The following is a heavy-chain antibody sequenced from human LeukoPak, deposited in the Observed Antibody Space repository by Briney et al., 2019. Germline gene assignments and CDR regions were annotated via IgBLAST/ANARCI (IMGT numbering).Heavy chain of an antibody. D-gene: IGHD5-18*01. J-gene: IGHJ4*02. V-gene: IGHV5-51*01. Sequence: PGESLKTSCKDSGHSFTSYWIGWVRQMPGKGLEWMGIIYPGGSDTRYSPSFQGQVTISADKSINTAYLQWSSLKASDTAIYYCARRGEAMDPYDYWGQGTLVTVSS. CDR2: IYPGGSDT. CDR1: GHSFTSYW. CDR3: ARRGEAMDPYDY.